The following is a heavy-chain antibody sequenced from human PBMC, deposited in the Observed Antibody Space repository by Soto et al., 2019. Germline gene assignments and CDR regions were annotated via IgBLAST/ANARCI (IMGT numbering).Heavy chain of an antibody. D-gene: IGHD6-19*01. CDR2: ISSSSSDI. V-gene: IGHV3-21*01. CDR3: ARDLGYSSGWYAAFDI. J-gene: IGHJ3*02. Sequence: EVQLVESGGGLVKPGGSLRLYCAASGFTFSSYSMNWVRQAPGKGLEWVSSISSSSSDIYYADSWKGRLTISRDNAKNSLYLQMNRLRAEDTAVYYCARDLGYSSGWYAAFDIWGQGTMVTVSS. CDR1: GFTFSSYS.